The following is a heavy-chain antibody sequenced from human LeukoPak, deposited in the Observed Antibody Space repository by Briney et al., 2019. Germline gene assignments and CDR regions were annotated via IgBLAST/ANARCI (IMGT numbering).Heavy chain of an antibody. CDR2: ISGSGGST. V-gene: IGHV3-23*01. CDR1: GFTFSSYA. J-gene: IGHJ4*02. Sequence: AGGSLRLSCAASGFTFSSYAMSWVRQAPGKGPEWVSAISGSGGSTYYADSVKGRFTISRDNSKNTLYLQMNSLRAEDTAVYYCAKFRDGYNYYFDYWGQGTLVTVSS. CDR3: AKFRDGYNYYFDY. D-gene: IGHD5-24*01.